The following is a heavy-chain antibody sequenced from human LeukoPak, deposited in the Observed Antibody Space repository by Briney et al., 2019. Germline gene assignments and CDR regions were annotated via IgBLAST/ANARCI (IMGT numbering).Heavy chain of an antibody. D-gene: IGHD6-19*01. Sequence: GGSLRLSCAASGFTFSSYSMNWVRQAPGKGLEWVSSISSSSSYIYYADSVKGRFTISRDNAKNSLYLQMNSLRAEDTAVYYCARDRSSGWYSDTDAFDIWGQGTMVTVSS. V-gene: IGHV3-21*01. CDR3: ARDRSSGWYSDTDAFDI. CDR1: GFTFSSYS. CDR2: ISSSSSYI. J-gene: IGHJ3*02.